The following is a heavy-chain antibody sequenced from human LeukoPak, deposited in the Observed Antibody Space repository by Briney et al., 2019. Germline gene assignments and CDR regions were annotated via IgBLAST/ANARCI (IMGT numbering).Heavy chain of an antibody. CDR1: GFTFSSYS. Sequence: GGSLRLSCAASGFTFSSYSMNCVRQAPGKGLEWVSSISSSSSYIYYADSVKGRFTISRDNAKNSLYLQMNSLRAEDTAVYYCARSGGQQLGLGYYYYYMDVWGKGTTVTVSS. V-gene: IGHV3-21*01. CDR2: ISSSSSYI. CDR3: ARSGGQQLGLGYYYYYMDV. J-gene: IGHJ6*03. D-gene: IGHD6-13*01.